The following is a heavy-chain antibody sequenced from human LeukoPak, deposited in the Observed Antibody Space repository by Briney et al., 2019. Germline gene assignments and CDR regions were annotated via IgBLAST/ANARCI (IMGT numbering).Heavy chain of an antibody. CDR1: GGSISSGDYY. CDR2: IYYSGST. V-gene: IGHV4-30-4*02. D-gene: IGHD2-2*01. J-gene: IGHJ6*02. CDR3: ARVGGTNYYYYGMDV. Sequence: SETLSLTCTVSGGSISSGDYYWSWIRQPPGKGLEWIGYIYYSGSTYYNPSLKSRVTISVDTSKNQFSLKLSSVTAADTAVYYCARVGGTNYYYYGMDVWGQGTTVTVSS.